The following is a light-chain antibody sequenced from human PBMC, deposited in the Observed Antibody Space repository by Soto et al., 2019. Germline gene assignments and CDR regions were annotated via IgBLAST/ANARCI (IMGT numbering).Light chain of an antibody. J-gene: IGLJ1*01. V-gene: IGLV2-14*01. Sequence: QSVLTEPASVSGAPCESLPISCPGTSSDVGGYNYASWYQQHPGKAPKLMIYDVSNRPSGVSNRFSGSKSGNTASLTISGLQAEDEADYYCSSYTSSSTPYVFGTGTKVTVL. CDR3: SSYTSSSTPYV. CDR1: SSDVGGYNY. CDR2: DVS.